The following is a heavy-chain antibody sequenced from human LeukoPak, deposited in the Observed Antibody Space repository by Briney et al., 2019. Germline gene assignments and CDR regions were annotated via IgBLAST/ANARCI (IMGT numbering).Heavy chain of an antibody. CDR2: IYYSGTT. CDR1: GGSISSYY. V-gene: IGHV4-59*05. Sequence: SETLSLTCTVSGGSISSYYWSWIRQPPGKGLEWIGSIYYSGTTHYNPSLKSRVTISVDTTKNQFSLKLTSVTAADTAVFYCVRDNTDFRGVFRTSQKFDVFDIWGQGTVVTVSS. D-gene: IGHD3-10*01. J-gene: IGHJ3*02. CDR3: VRDNTDFRGVFRTSQKFDVFDI.